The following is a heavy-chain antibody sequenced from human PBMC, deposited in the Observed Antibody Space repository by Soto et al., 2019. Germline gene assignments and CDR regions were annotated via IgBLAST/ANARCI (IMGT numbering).Heavy chain of an antibody. J-gene: IGHJ4*02. CDR2: ITPIYPTT. CDR3: ARIPRYSFPTSDDLDS. V-gene: IGHV1-69*15. Sequence: QVQLVQSGAELRKPGSSVQVSCKASGGTFYTYTFSWVRQAPGQGLEWMGSITPIYPTTSYAERFQGRLTSNADGSTRTAYMDLTSLTSEDTAVYYCARIPRYSFPTSDDLDSWGQGTLVTVSS. CDR1: GGTFYTYT. D-gene: IGHD5-18*01.